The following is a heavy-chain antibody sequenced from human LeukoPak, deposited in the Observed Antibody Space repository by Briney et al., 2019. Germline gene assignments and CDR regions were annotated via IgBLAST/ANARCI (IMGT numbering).Heavy chain of an antibody. Sequence: SETLSLTCTVSGYSISSGYYWSWIRQPPGKGLEWIGYIYYSGSTNYNPSLKSRVTISVDTSKNQFSLKLSSVTAADTAVYYCARDVQGGSYSWFDPWGQGTLVTVSS. J-gene: IGHJ5*02. V-gene: IGHV4-61*01. D-gene: IGHD1-26*01. CDR1: GYSISSGYY. CDR3: ARDVQGGSYSWFDP. CDR2: IYYSGST.